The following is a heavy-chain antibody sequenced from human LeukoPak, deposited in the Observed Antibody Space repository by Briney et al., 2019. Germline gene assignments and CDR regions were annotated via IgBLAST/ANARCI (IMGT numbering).Heavy chain of an antibody. J-gene: IGHJ4*02. CDR2: IYYSGST. V-gene: IGHV4-31*03. D-gene: IGHD3-16*02. CDR1: GGSISGYY. CDR3: ARADQSATFGGVIVAYYFDY. Sequence: SETLSLTCTVSGGSISGYYWSWIRQHPGKGLEWIGYIYYSGSTYYNPSLKSRVTISVDTSKNQFSLKLSSVTAADTAVYYCARADQSATFGGVIVAYYFDYWGQGTLVTVSS.